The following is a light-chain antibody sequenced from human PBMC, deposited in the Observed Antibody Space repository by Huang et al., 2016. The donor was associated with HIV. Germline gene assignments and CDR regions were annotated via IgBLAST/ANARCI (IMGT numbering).Light chain of an antibody. CDR3: QQFYSTPIT. V-gene: IGKV4-1*01. Sequence: DIVMPQSPDSLAVSLGERATINCKSSQILLYRSNNKNYLAWYQQKPGQPPQLLLSGASTRESGVPDRFSGSGSGTDFTLTISSLQAEDVAVYHCQQFYSTPITFGQGTRLEIK. CDR2: GAS. CDR1: QILLYRSNNKNY. J-gene: IGKJ5*01.